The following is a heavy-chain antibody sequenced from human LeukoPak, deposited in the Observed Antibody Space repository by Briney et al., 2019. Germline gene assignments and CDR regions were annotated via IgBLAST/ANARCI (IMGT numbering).Heavy chain of an antibody. CDR1: GGSINSHY. CDR3: VRRDTGWNYFDY. D-gene: IGHD6-19*01. J-gene: IGHJ4*02. CDR2: IYYTGKN. V-gene: IGHV4-59*08. Sequence: SETLSLTCAVSGGSINSHYWGWIRQPPGKGLQWIGDIYYTGKNNYNLSLKSRVTISLDTSKDHLSLNLTSVVAADTAIYYCVRRDTGWNYFDYWGQGILVTVSS.